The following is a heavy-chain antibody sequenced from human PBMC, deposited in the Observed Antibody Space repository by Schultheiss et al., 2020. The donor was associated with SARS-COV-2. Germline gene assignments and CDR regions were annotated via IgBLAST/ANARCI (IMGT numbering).Heavy chain of an antibody. CDR1: GGTFSSHV. D-gene: IGHD1-26*01. CDR3: ARAGLIVGADYYYYGMDV. J-gene: IGHJ6*02. CDR2: IIPILDTA. Sequence: SVKVSCKTSGGTFSSHVVSWVRQAPGQGLEWMGGIIPILDTATYAQKFQGRVTITADESTNTAYMELRSLRSDDTAVYYCARAGLIVGADYYYYGMDVWGQGTTVTVSS. V-gene: IGHV1-69*13.